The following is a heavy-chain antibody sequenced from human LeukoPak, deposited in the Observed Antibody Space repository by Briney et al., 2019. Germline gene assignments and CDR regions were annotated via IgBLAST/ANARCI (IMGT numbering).Heavy chain of an antibody. CDR3: ARGSSAARPNFDY. Sequence: SETLSLTCTVSGGSISSSSYYWGWIRQPPGKGLEWIGSIYYSGITYYNSSLKSRVTISVDTSKNQFSLKLNSVTAADTAVYYCARGSSAARPNFDYWGQGTLVTVSS. D-gene: IGHD6-6*01. CDR2: IYYSGIT. V-gene: IGHV4-39*07. J-gene: IGHJ4*02. CDR1: GGSISSSSYY.